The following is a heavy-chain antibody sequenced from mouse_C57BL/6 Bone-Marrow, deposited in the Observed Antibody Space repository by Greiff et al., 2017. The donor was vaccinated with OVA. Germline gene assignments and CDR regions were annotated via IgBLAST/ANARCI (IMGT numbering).Heavy chain of an antibody. Sequence: VKLMESGAELARPGASVKLSCKASGYTFTSYGISWVKQRTGQGLEWIGEIYPRSGNTYYTEKFKGKATLTADKSSSTAYMELRSLTSEDSAVYFCAREILRFAYWGQGTLVTVSA. CDR2: IYPRSGNT. D-gene: IGHD1-1*01. CDR3: AREILRFAY. V-gene: IGHV1-81*01. CDR1: GYTFTSYG. J-gene: IGHJ3*01.